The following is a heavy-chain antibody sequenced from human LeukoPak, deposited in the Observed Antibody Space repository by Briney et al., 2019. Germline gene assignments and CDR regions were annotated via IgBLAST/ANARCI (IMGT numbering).Heavy chain of an antibody. CDR3: ASAGGGYYDSSGYYDY. CDR2: IYSGSST. J-gene: IGHJ4*02. CDR1: GFTVSSNY. V-gene: IGHV3-53*01. Sequence: VESGGGLIQPGGSLRLSCAASGFTVSSNYMSWVRQAPGKGLEWVSVIYSGSSTYYADSVKGRFTISRDNSKNTLYLQMNSLRAEDTAVYYCASAGGGYYDSSGYYDYWGQGTLITVSS. D-gene: IGHD3-22*01.